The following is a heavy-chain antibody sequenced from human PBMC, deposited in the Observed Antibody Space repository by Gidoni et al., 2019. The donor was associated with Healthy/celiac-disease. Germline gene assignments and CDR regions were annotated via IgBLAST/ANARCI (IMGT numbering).Heavy chain of an antibody. CDR3: ILPTNSSGWPQQFDY. CDR2: ISSSSSYT. CDR1: GFTFSDYY. V-gene: IGHV3-11*05. D-gene: IGHD6-19*01. Sequence: QVQLVESGGGLVKPGGSLRLSCAASGFTFSDYYMSWIRQAPGKGLEWVSYISSSSSYTNYADSVKGRFTISRDNAKNSLYLQMNSLRAEDTAVYYCILPTNSSGWPQQFDYWGQGTLVTVSS. J-gene: IGHJ4*02.